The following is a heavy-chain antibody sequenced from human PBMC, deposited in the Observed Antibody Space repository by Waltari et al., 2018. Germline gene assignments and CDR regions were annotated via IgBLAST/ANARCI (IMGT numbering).Heavy chain of an antibody. D-gene: IGHD7-27*01. J-gene: IGHJ2*01. Sequence: QVQLQVSGPGLVKPSGTLSLTCAVSGGSISSSHWWSWGRQPPGKGLEWIGEIYHGGDTSSNPSLQSRVTISVDKSKNQFSLNLNSMTAADTAVYYCARNVELGLGWYFDLWGRGTLVTVSS. V-gene: IGHV4-4*02. CDR3: ARNVELGLGWYFDL. CDR1: GGSISSSHW. CDR2: IYHGGDT.